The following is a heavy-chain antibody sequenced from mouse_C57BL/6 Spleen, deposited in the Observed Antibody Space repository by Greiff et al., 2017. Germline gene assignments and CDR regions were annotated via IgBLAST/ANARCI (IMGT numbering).Heavy chain of an antibody. Sequence: QVQLQQSGAELVRPGTSVKVSCKASGYAFTNYLIEWVKQRPGQGLEWIGVINPGSGGTNYNEKFKGKATLTADKSSSTAYMQLSSLTSEDSAVYFCARNWDYAMDDWGQGTSVTVSS. CDR1: GYAFTNYL. CDR3: ARNWDYAMDD. D-gene: IGHD4-1*01. J-gene: IGHJ4*01. V-gene: IGHV1-54*01. CDR2: INPGSGGT.